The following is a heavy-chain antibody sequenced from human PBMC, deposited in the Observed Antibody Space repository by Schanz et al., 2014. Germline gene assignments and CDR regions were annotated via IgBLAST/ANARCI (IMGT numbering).Heavy chain of an antibody. D-gene: IGHD6-19*01. CDR1: GLTFSDYY. J-gene: IGHJ4*02. CDR3: AKDHPSSGWPAFDV. Sequence: QVQLVESGGGLVKPGGSLRLSCSASGLTFSDYYMSWIRQAPGKGLEWVSGITRQGTTYYADFVKGRFSISRDLSSNTLYLQMNSLRADDSAIYYCAKDHPSSGWPAFDVWGQGTQVTVSS. CDR2: ITRQGTT. V-gene: IGHV3-11*01.